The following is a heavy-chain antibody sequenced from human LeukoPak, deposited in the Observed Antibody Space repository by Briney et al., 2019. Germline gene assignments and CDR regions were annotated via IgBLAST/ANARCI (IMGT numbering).Heavy chain of an antibody. CDR1: GGSISSYY. CDR2: IYYSGST. Sequence: SETLSLTCTVSGGSISSYYWSWIRQPPGKGLEWIGYIYYSGSTNYNPSLKSRVTISVDTSKNQFSLKLSSVTAADTAVYYCARAEVAGWFDPRGQGTLVTVSS. J-gene: IGHJ5*02. CDR3: ARAEVAGWFDP. V-gene: IGHV4-59*01. D-gene: IGHD1-14*01.